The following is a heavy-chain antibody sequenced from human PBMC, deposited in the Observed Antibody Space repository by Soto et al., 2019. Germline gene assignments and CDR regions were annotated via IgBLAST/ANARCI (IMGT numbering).Heavy chain of an antibody. CDR2: IKQDGSEK. Sequence: EVQLVESGGGLVQPGGSLRLSCAASGFTFSSYWMSWVRQAPGKGLEWVANIKQDGSEKNYVDSVKGRFTISRDNAKNSLYLQMNSLRAADTAVYYCASGRSVLSIWGQGTMVTVSS. J-gene: IGHJ3*02. V-gene: IGHV3-7*01. D-gene: IGHD3-16*01. CDR3: ASGRSVLSI. CDR1: GFTFSSYW.